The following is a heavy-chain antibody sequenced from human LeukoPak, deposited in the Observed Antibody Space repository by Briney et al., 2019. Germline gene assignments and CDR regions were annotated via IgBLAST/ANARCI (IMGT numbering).Heavy chain of an antibody. V-gene: IGHV4-61*01. J-gene: IGHJ6*04. CDR2: IYYSGST. D-gene: IGHD2-2*01. CDR3: ARDSRDIVVVPAAMPNYYYGMDV. CDR1: GVSVSSGSYY. Sequence: SETLSLTCTVSGVSVSSGSYYWSWIRQPPGKVLEWIGYIYYSGSTNYNPSLKSRITISVDTSKNQFSLKLSSVTAADTAVYYCARDSRDIVVVPAAMPNYYYGMDVWGKGTTVTVSS.